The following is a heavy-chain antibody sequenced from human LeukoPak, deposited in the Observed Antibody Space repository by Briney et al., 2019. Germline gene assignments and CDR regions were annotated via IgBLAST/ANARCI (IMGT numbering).Heavy chain of an antibody. D-gene: IGHD2-2*01. V-gene: IGHV1-18*01. CDR1: GYAFTSYG. CDR3: ARWDSTRNFDY. J-gene: IGHJ4*02. CDR2: ISAYHGNT. Sequence: GASAKVSCKASGYAFTSYGISWVRQAPGQGLEWMGWISAYHGNTNYAQKLQGRVTRTTDTSTSTAYMELRSLRSDDTAVYYCARWDSTRNFDYWGQGTLVTVSS.